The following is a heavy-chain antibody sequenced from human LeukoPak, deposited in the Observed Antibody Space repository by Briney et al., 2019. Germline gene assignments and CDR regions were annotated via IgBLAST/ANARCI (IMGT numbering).Heavy chain of an antibody. J-gene: IGHJ6*02. CDR1: GFTFSSYG. CDR2: ISYDGSNK. V-gene: IGHV3-30*18. D-gene: IGHD5-18*01. Sequence: PGGSLRLSCAASGFTFSSYGMHWVRQAPGKGLEWVAVISYDGSNKYYADSVKGRFTISRDNSKNTLYLQMNSLRAEDTAVYYCAKDTFPPKYSYGYVYYYYGMDVWGQGTTVTVSS. CDR3: AKDTFPPKYSYGYVYYYYGMDV.